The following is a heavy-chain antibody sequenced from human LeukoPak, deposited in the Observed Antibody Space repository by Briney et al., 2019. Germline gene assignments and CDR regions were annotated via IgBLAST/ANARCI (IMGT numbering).Heavy chain of an antibody. V-gene: IGHV3-48*03. CDR3: AREDSSGAFDI. Sequence: GVSLRLSCAGSGFTFSSYEMNWVRQAPGKGLEWLSYISSSGDTIYYADSVKGRFTVSRDNSKNTLYLQMNSLRVEDTALYYCAREDSSGAFDIWGQGTMVTVHS. D-gene: IGHD3-22*01. CDR2: ISSSGDTI. CDR1: GFTFSSYE. J-gene: IGHJ3*02.